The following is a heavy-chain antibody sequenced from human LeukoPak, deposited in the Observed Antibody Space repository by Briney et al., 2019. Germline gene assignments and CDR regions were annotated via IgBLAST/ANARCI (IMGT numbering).Heavy chain of an antibody. Sequence: ASVKVSCKASGYTFTSYGISWVRQAPGQGLEWMGWISAYNGNTNYAQKLQGRVTMTTDTSTSTAYMELRSLRSDDTAVYYCARGSYYDSSGYETAFDIWGQGTMVTVSS. J-gene: IGHJ3*02. CDR2: ISAYNGNT. V-gene: IGHV1-18*01. CDR3: ARGSYYDSSGYETAFDI. D-gene: IGHD3-22*01. CDR1: GYTFTSYG.